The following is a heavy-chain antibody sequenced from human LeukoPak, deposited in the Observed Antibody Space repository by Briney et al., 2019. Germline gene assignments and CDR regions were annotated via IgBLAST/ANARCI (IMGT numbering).Heavy chain of an antibody. V-gene: IGHV4-4*02. Sequence: SETLSLTCAVSGGSISSGNWWSWVRQPPGKGLEWIGQIYHSGSTNYNLSLKSRVTISVEKSKNQFSLNLTSVTAADTAVYYCARVLVAAGTDYWGQGTLVTVSS. CDR3: ARVLVAAGTDY. CDR2: IYHSGST. J-gene: IGHJ4*02. CDR1: GGSISSGNW. D-gene: IGHD6-13*01.